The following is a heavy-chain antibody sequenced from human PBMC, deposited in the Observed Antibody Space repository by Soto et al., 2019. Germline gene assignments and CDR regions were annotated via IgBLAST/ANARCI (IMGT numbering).Heavy chain of an antibody. J-gene: IGHJ4*02. CDR3: AKHDFWTLHKTGLDS. V-gene: IGHV1-69*13. CDR2: IIPIFGTA. Sequence: SVKVSCKASGGTFSSYAISWVRQAPGQGLEWMGGIIPIFGTANYAQKFQGRVTITADESTSTAYMGLSSLRAEDTAVYYCAKHDFWTLHKTGLDSWGQGTLVTVSS. CDR1: GGTFSSYA. D-gene: IGHD3-3*01.